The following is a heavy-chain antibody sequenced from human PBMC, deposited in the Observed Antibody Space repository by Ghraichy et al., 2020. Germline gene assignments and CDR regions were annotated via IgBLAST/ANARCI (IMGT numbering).Heavy chain of an antibody. CDR3: ATGGVGATVTPPDY. V-gene: IGHV3-11*06. Sequence: GESLNISCAASGFTFSDYYMSWIRQAPGKGLEWVSYISSSSSYTNYADSVKGRFTISRDNAKNSLYLQMNSLRAEDTAVYYCATGGVGATVTPPDYWGQGTLVTVSS. CDR2: ISSSSSYT. CDR1: GFTFSDYY. J-gene: IGHJ4*02. D-gene: IGHD4-17*01.